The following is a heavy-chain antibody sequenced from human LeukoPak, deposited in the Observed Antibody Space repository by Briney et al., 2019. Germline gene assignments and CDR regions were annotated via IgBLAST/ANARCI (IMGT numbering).Heavy chain of an antibody. D-gene: IGHD2-21*02. CDR2: IYYSGST. Sequence: SETLSLTCTVSGGFISSFYWSWIRQPPGKGLEWIGYIYYSGSTNYNPSLKSRVTISVDTSKNQFSLKLSSVTAADTAVYYCARHSPYCGGDCYSDYWGQGTLVTVSS. V-gene: IGHV4-59*08. J-gene: IGHJ4*02. CDR1: GGFISSFY. CDR3: ARHSPYCGGDCYSDY.